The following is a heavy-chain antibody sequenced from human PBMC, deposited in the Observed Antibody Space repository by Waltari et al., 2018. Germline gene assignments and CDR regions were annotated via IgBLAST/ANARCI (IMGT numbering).Heavy chain of an antibody. CDR1: GGSFSGYY. Sequence: QVQLQQWGAGLLKPSETLSLTCAVHGGSFSGYYWSWIRQPPGKGLEWIGEINHSGSTNYNPSLKSRVTISVDTSKNQFSLKLSSVTAADTAVYYCARGGGYSGYDSGDYWGQGTLDTVSS. CDR2: INHSGST. CDR3: ARGGGYSGYDSGDY. D-gene: IGHD5-12*01. V-gene: IGHV4-34*01. J-gene: IGHJ4*02.